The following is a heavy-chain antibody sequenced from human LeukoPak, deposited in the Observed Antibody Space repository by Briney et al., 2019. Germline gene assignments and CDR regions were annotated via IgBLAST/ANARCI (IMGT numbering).Heavy chain of an antibody. J-gene: IGHJ4*03. CDR1: GGSISSYC. D-gene: IGHD1-26*01. V-gene: IGHV4-4*07. CDR3: GRGLNWYSGHLFGY. CDR2: IYTSGST. Sequence: SETLSLTCTVSGGSISSYCWSWIRQPAGKGLEWIGRIYTSGSTNYNPSLKSRVAMSVGTSKNQFSLKLSSVTAADTAVYYCGRGLNWYSGHLFGYWGQGTLVNVSS.